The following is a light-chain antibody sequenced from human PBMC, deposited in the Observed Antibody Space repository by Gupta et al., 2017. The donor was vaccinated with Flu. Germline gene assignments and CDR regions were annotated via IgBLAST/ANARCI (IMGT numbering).Light chain of an antibody. CDR1: SSDVGGYNY. CDR2: EVN. V-gene: IGLV2-8*01. Sequence: TGTSSDVGGYNYVSWYQRHPGKAPKLIIYEVNKRPSGVPDRFSGSKSGNTASLTVSGLLAEDEADYYCCSYGGSKFFGGGTKLTVL. CDR3: CSYGGSKF. J-gene: IGLJ2*01.